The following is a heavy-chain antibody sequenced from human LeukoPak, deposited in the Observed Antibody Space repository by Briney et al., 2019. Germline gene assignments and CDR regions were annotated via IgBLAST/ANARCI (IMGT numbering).Heavy chain of an antibody. Sequence: SETLSLTCAVYGGSFSGYYWSWIRQPAGKGLEWIGRIYTSGSTNYNPSLKSRVTMSVDTSKNQFSLKLSSVTAADTAVYYCARESLGYYDSSGYYHWGQGTLVTVSS. CDR2: IYTSGST. D-gene: IGHD3-22*01. V-gene: IGHV4-4*07. CDR1: GGSFSGYY. J-gene: IGHJ4*02. CDR3: ARESLGYYDSSGYYH.